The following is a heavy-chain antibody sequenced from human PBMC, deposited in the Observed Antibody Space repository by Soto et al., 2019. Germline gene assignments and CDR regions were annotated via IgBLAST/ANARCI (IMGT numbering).Heavy chain of an antibody. CDR2: IYYSGST. CDR3: ARVYYDSSGYYYKISYYFDY. J-gene: IGHJ4*02. D-gene: IGHD3-22*01. V-gene: IGHV4-30-4*01. Sequence: TSETLSLTCTVSGGSISSGDYYWSWIRQPPGKGLEWIGYIYYSGSTYYNPSLKSRVTISVDTSKNQFSLKLSSVTAADTAVYYCARVYYDSSGYYYKISYYFDYWGQGTLVTVS. CDR1: GGSISSGDYY.